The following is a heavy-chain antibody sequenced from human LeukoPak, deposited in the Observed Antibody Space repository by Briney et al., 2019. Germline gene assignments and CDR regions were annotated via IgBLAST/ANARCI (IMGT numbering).Heavy chain of an antibody. CDR3: AKDLWWELLRDYFDY. V-gene: IGHV3-30*18. J-gene: IGHJ4*02. D-gene: IGHD1-26*01. Sequence: PGGSLRLSCAASGFIFSSYSMHWVRQAPGKGLEWVAVVSTAGTIKYYADSMKGRFTVSRDNSKNTLYLQMNSLRAEDTAVYYCAKDLWWELLRDYFDYWGQGTLVTVSS. CDR1: GFIFSSYS. CDR2: VSTAGTIK.